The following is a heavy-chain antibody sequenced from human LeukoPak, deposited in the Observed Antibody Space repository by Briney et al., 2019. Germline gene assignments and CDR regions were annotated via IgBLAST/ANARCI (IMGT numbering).Heavy chain of an antibody. D-gene: IGHD3-22*01. V-gene: IGHV4-59*11. Sequence: SETLSLTCIVSGDSISSHYWSWIWQPPGKGLEYIGYIYYSGGTDYNPSLKSRVTISLDTSKNQFSLSLTSVTAADTAVYYCARRSGVLDSRDYRYYFDFWGQGTLVTVSS. CDR3: ARRSGVLDSRDYRYYFDF. CDR1: GDSISSHY. J-gene: IGHJ4*02. CDR2: IYYSGGT.